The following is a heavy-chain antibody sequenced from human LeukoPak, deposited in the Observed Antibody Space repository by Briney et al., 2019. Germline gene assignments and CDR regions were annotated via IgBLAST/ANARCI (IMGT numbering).Heavy chain of an antibody. V-gene: IGHV4-34*01. CDR3: ARFRGGSSSWYLPPYFDY. D-gene: IGHD6-13*01. CDR1: GGSFSGYY. CDR2: INHSGST. J-gene: IGHJ4*02. Sequence: PSETLSLTCAVYGGSFSGYYWSWIRQPPGKGLEWIGEINHSGSTNYNPSLKSRVTISVDTSKNQFSLKLSSVTAAYTAVYYCARFRGGSSSWYLPPYFDYWGQGTLVTVSS.